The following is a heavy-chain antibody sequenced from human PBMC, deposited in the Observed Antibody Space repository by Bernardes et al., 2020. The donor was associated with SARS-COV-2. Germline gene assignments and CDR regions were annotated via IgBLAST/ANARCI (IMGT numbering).Heavy chain of an antibody. V-gene: IGHV3-23*01. CDR2: ISGGGEAT. J-gene: IGHJ5*02. CDR1: GLTFGIFA. D-gene: IGHD2-8*01. CDR3: ARDLGYCTNGVCSP. Sequence: GGSLRLSCAASGLTFGIFAMTWVRQAPGKGLEWVATISGGGEATFYADSVNGRFTISRDNSKNTVNLQMNSLRAEDTAMYYCARDLGYCTNGVCSPWGQGTMVTVSS.